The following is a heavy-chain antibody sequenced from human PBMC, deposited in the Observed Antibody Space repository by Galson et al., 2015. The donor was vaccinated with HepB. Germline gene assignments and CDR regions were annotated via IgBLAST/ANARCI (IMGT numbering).Heavy chain of an antibody. CDR2: SRNKLYSHTT. J-gene: IGHJ4*02. CDR1: AFTFSDYY. D-gene: IGHD2-2*02. V-gene: IGHV3-72*01. Sequence: SLRLSCAASAFTFSDYYMDWVRQAPGKGLEWVGRSRNKLYSHTTEYAASVKGRFIISRDDSRNSVYLQMNSLKIDDTAVYYCTRGYCSNSNCYIGDFWGQGTLVTVSS. CDR3: TRGYCSNSNCYIGDF.